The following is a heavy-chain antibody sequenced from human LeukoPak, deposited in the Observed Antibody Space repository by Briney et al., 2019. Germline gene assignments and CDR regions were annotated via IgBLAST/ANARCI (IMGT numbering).Heavy chain of an antibody. CDR2: ISAYNGNT. J-gene: IGHJ5*02. CDR1: GGTFSSYA. D-gene: IGHD1-26*01. CDR3: AREVGARNRRNWFDP. V-gene: IGHV1-18*01. Sequence: ASVKVSCKASGGTFSSYAISWVRQAPGQGLEWMGWISAYNGNTNYAQKLQGRVTMTTDTSTSTAYMELRSLRSDDTAVYYCAREVGARNRRNWFDPWGQGTLVTVSS.